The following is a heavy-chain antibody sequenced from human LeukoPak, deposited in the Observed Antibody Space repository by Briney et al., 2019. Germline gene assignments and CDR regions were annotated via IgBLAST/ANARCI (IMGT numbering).Heavy chain of an antibody. Sequence: GGSLRLSCAASGFTFSSYSMNWVRQAPGKGLEWVSSISSSSSYIYYADSVKGRFTISRGNAKNSLYLQMNSLRAEDTAVYYCARDLYGYCSSTSCYYGPFDIWGQGTMVTVSS. CDR1: GFTFSSYS. CDR2: ISSSSSYI. V-gene: IGHV3-21*01. J-gene: IGHJ3*02. D-gene: IGHD2-2*01. CDR3: ARDLYGYCSSTSCYYGPFDI.